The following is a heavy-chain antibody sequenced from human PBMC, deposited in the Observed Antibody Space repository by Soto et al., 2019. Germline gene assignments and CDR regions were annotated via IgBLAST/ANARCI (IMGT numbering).Heavy chain of an antibody. Sequence: SETLSLTCTVSGDSLSGYYWSWIRQTPGKGLEWIGYFYSSGSPHHNPSLKSRVTISEDTSKNQFYLKLSSVTAADTAVYYCARDLWGYCGNDCYPLDVWRQGTTVTVYS. D-gene: IGHD2-21*02. J-gene: IGHJ6*01. CDR2: FYSSGSP. CDR1: GDSLSGYY. CDR3: ARDLWGYCGNDCYPLDV. V-gene: IGHV4-59*01.